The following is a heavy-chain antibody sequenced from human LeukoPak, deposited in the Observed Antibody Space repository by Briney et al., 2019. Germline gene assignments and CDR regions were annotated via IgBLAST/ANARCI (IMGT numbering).Heavy chain of an antibody. J-gene: IGHJ5*02. D-gene: IGHD1-26*01. CDR3: ARRKSYSGSYHVWFDP. CDR2: INHSGST. V-gene: IGHV4-34*01. CDR1: GGSFSGYY. Sequence: PSETLSLTCAVYGGSFSGYYWGWIRQPPGKGLEWIGEINHSGSTNYNPSLKSRVTISVDTSKNQFSLKLSSVTAADTAVYYCARRKSYSGSYHVWFDPWGQGTLVTVSS.